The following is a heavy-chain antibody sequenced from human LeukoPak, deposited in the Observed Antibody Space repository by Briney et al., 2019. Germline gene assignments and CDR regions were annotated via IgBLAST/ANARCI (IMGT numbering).Heavy chain of an antibody. V-gene: IGHV4-4*02. J-gene: IGHJ4*02. CDR1: GGSISSSNW. CDR3: ASRGYCGGDCYPTPGY. Sequence: SGTLSLTCAVSGGSISSSNWWSWVRQPPGKGLEWIGEIYHSGSTNYNPSLKSRVTISVDKSKNQFSLKLSSVTAADTAVYYCASRGYCGGDCYPTPGYWGQGTLVTVPS. D-gene: IGHD2-21*02. CDR2: IYHSGST.